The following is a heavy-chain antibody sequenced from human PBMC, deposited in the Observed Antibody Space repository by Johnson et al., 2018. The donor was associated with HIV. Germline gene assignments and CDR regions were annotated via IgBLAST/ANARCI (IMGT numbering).Heavy chain of an antibody. V-gene: IGHV3-30*04. Sequence: QVQLVESGGGVVQPGRSLRLSCAASGFTFSSYAMHWVRQAPGKGLEWVAVISYDGSDKYYADSVKGRFTIPRENSKKTLFLKMNSLRAEDTAVYYCARVRRDYFWSGFSHGVDIWGQGTVFTVSS. J-gene: IGHJ3*02. CDR3: ARVRRDYFWSGFSHGVDI. D-gene: IGHD3-3*01. CDR1: GFTFSSYA. CDR2: ISYDGSDK.